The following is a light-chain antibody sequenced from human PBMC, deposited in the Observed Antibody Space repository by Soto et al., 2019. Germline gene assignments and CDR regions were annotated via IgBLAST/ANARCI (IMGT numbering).Light chain of an antibody. CDR3: NSYVGSNNYV. Sequence: QSAVTQPPSPSGSPGQSVTISCTGTTNDITDNKYVSWFQQHPGKAPKVLIYEVNKRPSGVPDRFSGSKSGNTASLTVSGLQADDEADYYCNSYVGSNNYVFGTGTKVTVL. CDR1: TNDITDNKY. V-gene: IGLV2-8*01. CDR2: EVN. J-gene: IGLJ1*01.